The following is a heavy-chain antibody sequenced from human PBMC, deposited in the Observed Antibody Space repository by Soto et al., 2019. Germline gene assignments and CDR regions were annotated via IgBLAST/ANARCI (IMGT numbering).Heavy chain of an antibody. CDR3: AKDRGLVLSFYFDY. D-gene: IGHD6-19*01. CDR2: ISWNSGSI. Sequence: VQLVESGGGLVQPARSLRLSCAASGFTFDDYAMHWVRQAPGKGLEWVSGISWNSGSIGYADSVKGRFTISRDNAKNTLYLQMNSLRAEDTALYYCAKDRGLVLSFYFDYWGQGTLVTVSS. J-gene: IGHJ4*02. V-gene: IGHV3-9*01. CDR1: GFTFDDYA.